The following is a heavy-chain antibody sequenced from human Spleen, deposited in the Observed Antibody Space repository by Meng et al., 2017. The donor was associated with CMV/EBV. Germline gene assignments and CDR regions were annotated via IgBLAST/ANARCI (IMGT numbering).Heavy chain of an antibody. J-gene: IGHJ5*02. D-gene: IGHD2-2*01. Sequence: ASVKVSCKASGYTFTGYYMHWVRQAPGQGLEWMGWMNPNSGNTGYAQKFQGRVTMTTDTSTGTAYMELRSLRSDDTAVYYCARDNWDYCTSSSCYRNNWFDPWGQGTLVTVSS. CDR1: GYTFTGYY. CDR3: ARDNWDYCTSSSCYRNNWFDP. CDR2: MNPNSGNT. V-gene: IGHV1-2*02.